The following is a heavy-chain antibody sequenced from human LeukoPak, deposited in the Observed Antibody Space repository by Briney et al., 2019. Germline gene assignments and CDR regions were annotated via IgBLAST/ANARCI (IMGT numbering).Heavy chain of an antibody. V-gene: IGHV4-30-2*01. D-gene: IGHD6-6*01. CDR2: IYHSGKS. Sequence: PQTLSLTCTVSGGSITSSDYYWSWIRQPPGKGLEWIGYIYHSGKSYYSPSRKGRVTISIHWSKNQFSLMLTSVTAADTAVYYCARRDRSSFPFAYWGQGTLVTVSS. CDR3: ARRDRSSFPFAY. CDR1: GGSITSSDYY. J-gene: IGHJ4*02.